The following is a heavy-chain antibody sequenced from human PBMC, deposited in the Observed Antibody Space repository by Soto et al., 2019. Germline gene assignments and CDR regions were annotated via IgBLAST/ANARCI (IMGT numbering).Heavy chain of an antibody. CDR2: ISPYNGNT. CDR3: ARSGGGVIVSRYYFDY. V-gene: IGHV1-18*01. CDR1: GYPFTHYG. D-gene: IGHD3-16*02. Sequence: GASVKVSCKSSGYPFTHYGITWVRQAPGQGLEWMGWISPYNGNTNYGQTLQGRVTLTTDTSTSTVYMELRSLRSDDTAVYYCARSGGGVIVSRYYFDYWGQGTLVTVPS. J-gene: IGHJ4*02.